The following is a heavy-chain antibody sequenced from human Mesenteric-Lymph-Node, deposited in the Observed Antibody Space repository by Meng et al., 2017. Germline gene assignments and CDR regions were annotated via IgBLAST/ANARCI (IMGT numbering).Heavy chain of an antibody. CDR3: ALILSDTSSGADY. Sequence: SETLSLTCTVSGGSISSYYWGWIRQPPGKGLEWIGYIYYSGSTNYNPSLKSRVTISVDTSKNQFSLKLSSVTAADTAVYYCALILSDTSSGADYWGQGTLVTVSS. CDR2: IYYSGST. V-gene: IGHV4-59*12. CDR1: GGSISSYY. J-gene: IGHJ4*02. D-gene: IGHD6-19*01.